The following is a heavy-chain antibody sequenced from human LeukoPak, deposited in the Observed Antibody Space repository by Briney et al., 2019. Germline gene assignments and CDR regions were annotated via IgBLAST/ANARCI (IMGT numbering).Heavy chain of an antibody. D-gene: IGHD5-24*01. J-gene: IGHJ4*02. V-gene: IGHV1-69*06. CDR3: ARVGRDGYNPRYYFDY. CDR1: GGTFSSYA. CDR2: IIPIFGTA. Sequence: GASVKVSCKASGGTFSSYAISWVRQAPGQGLEWMGGIIPIFGTANYAQKFQGRVTITADKSTSTAYMELSSLRSEDTAVYYCARVGRDGYNPRYYFDYWGQGTLVTVSS.